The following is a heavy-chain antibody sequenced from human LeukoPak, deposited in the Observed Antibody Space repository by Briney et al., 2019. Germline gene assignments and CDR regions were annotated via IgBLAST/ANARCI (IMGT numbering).Heavy chain of an antibody. J-gene: IGHJ3*02. Sequence: PSETLSLTCAVSADSFSSHYWTWIRRPPGKGLEWIGYISYIGSANYNPSLKSRVTISIDMSKNQFSLKLSSVTAADTAVYYCARDLVTVTKGFDIWGQGTMVSVSS. CDR3: ARDLVTVTKGFDI. CDR1: ADSFSSHY. V-gene: IGHV4-59*11. D-gene: IGHD4-17*01. CDR2: ISYIGSA.